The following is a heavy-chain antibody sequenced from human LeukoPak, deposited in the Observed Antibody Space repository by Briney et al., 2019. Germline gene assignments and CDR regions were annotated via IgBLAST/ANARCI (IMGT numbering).Heavy chain of an antibody. D-gene: IGHD4-17*01. CDR1: GYTFTSYG. Sequence: ASVKVSCKASGYTFTSYGISWVRQAPGQGLEWMGWISAYNGNTNYAQKLQGRVTMTTDTSTSTAYMELRSLRSDDTAVYYCARGATVTTTYYYYYSMDVWGQGTTVTVSS. CDR3: ARGATVTTTYYYYYSMDV. CDR2: ISAYNGNT. V-gene: IGHV1-18*01. J-gene: IGHJ6*02.